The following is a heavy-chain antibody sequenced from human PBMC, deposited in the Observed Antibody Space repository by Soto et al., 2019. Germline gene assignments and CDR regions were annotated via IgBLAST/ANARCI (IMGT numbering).Heavy chain of an antibody. D-gene: IGHD3-22*01. Sequence: GESLKICCKGSGYSFAGYLITWVRQKPGQGLEWMGRIDPSDSQTYYSPSFRGHVTISVTKSITTVFLQWSSLRASDTAMYYCARQIYDSDTGPNFQYYFDSWGQGTPVTVSS. CDR1: GYSFAGYL. J-gene: IGHJ4*02. CDR3: ARQIYDSDTGPNFQYYFDS. CDR2: IDPSDSQT. V-gene: IGHV5-10-1*01.